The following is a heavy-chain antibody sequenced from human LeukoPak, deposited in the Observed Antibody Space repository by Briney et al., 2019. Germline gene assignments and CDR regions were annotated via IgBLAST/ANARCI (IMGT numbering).Heavy chain of an antibody. V-gene: IGHV1-8*01. D-gene: IGHD6-19*01. CDR3: ARGVGAVGDY. Sequence: ASVKVSCKASGYTFTHYHINWVRQATGQGLEWMGWMDPSSGDTGYAQKFQDRVTITRDTSISTAYMELSSLRSEDTALYYCARGVGAVGDYWGQGSLVTVSS. CDR1: GYTFTHYH. J-gene: IGHJ4*02. CDR2: MDPSSGDT.